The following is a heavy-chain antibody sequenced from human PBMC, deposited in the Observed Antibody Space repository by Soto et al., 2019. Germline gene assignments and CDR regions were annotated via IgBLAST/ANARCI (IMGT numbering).Heavy chain of an antibody. J-gene: IGHJ6*02. Sequence: GASVKVSCKASGYTFTSYGISWVRQAPGQGLEWMGWISAYNGNTNYAQKLQGRVTMTTDTSTSTAYMELRSLRSDDTAVYYCAGPFSSEGEYSSSEAANYYYYYGMDVWGQGGTVTVS. CDR1: GYTFTSYG. D-gene: IGHD6-6*01. CDR3: AGPFSSEGEYSSSEAANYYYYYGMDV. V-gene: IGHV1-18*01. CDR2: ISAYNGNT.